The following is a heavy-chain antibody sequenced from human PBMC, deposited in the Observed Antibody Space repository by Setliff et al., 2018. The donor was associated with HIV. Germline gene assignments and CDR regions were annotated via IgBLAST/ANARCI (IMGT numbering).Heavy chain of an antibody. CDR3: AGQDIGAVPALGAFDI. J-gene: IGHJ3*02. CDR2: IYTSGTT. Sequence: LSLTCTVSGGSISSGGFYWYWIRQPAGKGLEWIGRIYTSGTTNYNPSLKSRVTISMDTSKSQFPLRLTSVTAADTAVYYCAGQDIGAVPALGAFDIWGQGTMVTVSS. V-gene: IGHV4-61*02. CDR1: GGSISSGGFY. D-gene: IGHD2-2*01.